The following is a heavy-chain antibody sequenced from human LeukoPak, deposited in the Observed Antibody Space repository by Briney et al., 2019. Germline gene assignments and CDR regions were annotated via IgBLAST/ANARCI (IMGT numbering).Heavy chain of an antibody. CDR1: GYTFSSYY. CDR3: ARGGGFSGHDPLFFDS. Sequence: ASVKVSCKASGYTFSSYYITWVRQAPGQGLEWMGWISGYNGKTDYAQKVQGRVTMTTDTFTTTAYMELRGLISDDTAVYYCARGGGFSGHDPLFFDSWGQGSLVTVSS. J-gene: IGHJ4*02. V-gene: IGHV1-18*01. CDR2: ISGYNGKT. D-gene: IGHD5-12*01.